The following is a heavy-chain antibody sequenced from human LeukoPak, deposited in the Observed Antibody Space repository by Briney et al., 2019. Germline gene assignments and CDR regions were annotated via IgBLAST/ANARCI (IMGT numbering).Heavy chain of an antibody. V-gene: IGHV3-30*18. CDR2: ISYDGSNK. J-gene: IGHJ4*02. CDR1: GFTFSSYG. D-gene: IGHD1-26*01. CDR3: AKALVVGANNDGYS. Sequence: PGGSLRLSCAASGFTFSSYGMHWVRQAPGKGLEWVAVISYDGSNKCYADSVKGRSTISRDNSKNTLYLQMNSLRAEDTAVYYWAKALVVGANNDGYSSGQGNQVTVSS.